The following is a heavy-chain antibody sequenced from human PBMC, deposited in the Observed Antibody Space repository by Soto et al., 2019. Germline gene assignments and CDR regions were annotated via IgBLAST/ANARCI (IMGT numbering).Heavy chain of an antibody. D-gene: IGHD1-7*01. CDR2: IFYSGST. CDR1: GGSIRSYY. CDR3: ARNYGHAFDI. Sequence: PSETLSLTCTVSGGSIRSYYGSWIRQPPGKGLEWIGYIFYSGSTNHNPSLKSRVTISVDTSKNQFSLKLSSVTAADTAVYYCARNYGHAFDIWGQGTMVTVSS. J-gene: IGHJ3*02. V-gene: IGHV4-59*01.